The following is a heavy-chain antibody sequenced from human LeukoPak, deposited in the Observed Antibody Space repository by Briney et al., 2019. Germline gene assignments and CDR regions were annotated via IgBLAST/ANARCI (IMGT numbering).Heavy chain of an antibody. V-gene: IGHV1-46*01. Sequence: ASVKVSCKASGYTFTSYDMHWVRQAPGQGLEWMGIINPSGGNTNYAQKLQGRVTMTTDTSTSTAYMELRSLRSDDTAVYYCARGRPSYYGSGSYYVYDYWGQGTLVTVSS. CDR1: GYTFTSYD. J-gene: IGHJ4*02. D-gene: IGHD3-10*01. CDR3: ARGRPSYYGSGSYYVYDY. CDR2: INPSGGNT.